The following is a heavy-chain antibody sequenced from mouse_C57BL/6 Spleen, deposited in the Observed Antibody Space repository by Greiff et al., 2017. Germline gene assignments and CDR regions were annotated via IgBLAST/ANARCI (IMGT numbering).Heavy chain of an antibody. V-gene: IGHV14-1*01. CDR2: IDPEDGAT. Sequence: VQLKQSGAELVRPGASVSLSCTASGFYINDYYMHWVQQWPEQGLEWIGRIDPEDGATEYAPKFQRKATMTADTSSNTAYLQLSSLTSEDTAVYYCTISYDYGAYWGQGTLVTVSA. CDR3: TISYDYGAY. CDR1: GFYINDYY. J-gene: IGHJ3*01. D-gene: IGHD2-4*01.